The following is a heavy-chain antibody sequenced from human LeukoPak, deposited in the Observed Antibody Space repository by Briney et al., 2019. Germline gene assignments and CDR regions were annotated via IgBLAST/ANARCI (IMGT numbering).Heavy chain of an antibody. D-gene: IGHD6-13*01. CDR2: VNPSGGST. CDR1: GYTFTSYY. CDR3: ARDWVGYPGIAAAGTGPFDY. Sequence: GASVKVSCKASGYTFTSYYMHWVRQAPGQGLEWMGIVNPSGGSTSYAQKFQGRVTMTRDMSTSTVYMELSSLRSEDTAVYYCARDWVGYPGIAAAGTGPFDYWGQGTLVTVSS. V-gene: IGHV1-46*01. J-gene: IGHJ4*02.